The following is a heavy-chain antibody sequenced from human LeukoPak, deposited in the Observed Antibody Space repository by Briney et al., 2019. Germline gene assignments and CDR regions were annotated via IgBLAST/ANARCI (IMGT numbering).Heavy chain of an antibody. J-gene: IGHJ4*02. CDR1: GFTFSSYA. D-gene: IGHD6-6*01. V-gene: IGHV3-23*01. Sequence: GGSLRLSCAASGFTFSSYAMSWVRQAPGKGLEWVSAISFSGGSTYYADSVKGRFTISRDNAKNSLYLQMNSLRAEDTAVYYCARDRTSLNNWGQGTLVTVSS. CDR2: ISFSGGST. CDR3: ARDRTSLNN.